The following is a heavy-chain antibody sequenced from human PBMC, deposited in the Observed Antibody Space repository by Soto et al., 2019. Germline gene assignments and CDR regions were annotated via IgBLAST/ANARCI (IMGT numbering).Heavy chain of an antibody. CDR1: GYTFTNYW. D-gene: IGHD5-18*01. CDR2: IYPGDSDT. V-gene: IGHV5-51*01. J-gene: IGHJ4*02. CDR3: ARQTPPMVNSAEY. Sequence: GESLKISCKGSGYTFTNYWIGWVRQMPGKGLEWIGIIYPGDSDTRYSPSFKAQVTFSADKSTNTAYLQWSSLKASDTAIYYWARQTPPMVNSAEYWGQGTLVTVSS.